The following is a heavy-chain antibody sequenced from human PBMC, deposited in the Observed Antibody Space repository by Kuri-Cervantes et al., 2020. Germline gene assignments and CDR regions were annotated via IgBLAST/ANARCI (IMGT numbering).Heavy chain of an antibody. CDR1: GFTFSSYW. CDR3: ASIVWELQSLDY. Sequence: GESLKISCAASGFTFSSYWMHWVRQAPGKGLVWVSRINSDGSSTSYADSVKGRFTISRDNAKNTLYLQMNSLRAEDTAVYYCASIVWELQSLDYWGQGTLVTVSS. CDR2: INSDGSST. V-gene: IGHV3-74*01. D-gene: IGHD1-26*01. J-gene: IGHJ4*02.